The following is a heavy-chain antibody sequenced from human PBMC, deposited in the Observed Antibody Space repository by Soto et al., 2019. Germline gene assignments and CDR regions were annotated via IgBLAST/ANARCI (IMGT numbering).Heavy chain of an antibody. Sequence: QFQLVQSGAEVKKPGASVKVSCKASGYNFTRFGISWVRQAPGHGLEWMGWMGAHSGHTKQAQKFQGRVTMTTDASRNTAYCDLRSLTSDDTALYSCGREGQQLAQEDYYQCNGMDVWGQGTTVIVSS. J-gene: IGHJ6*02. D-gene: IGHD6-13*01. V-gene: IGHV1-18*01. CDR2: MGAHSGHT. CDR1: GYNFTRFG. CDR3: GREGQQLAQEDYYQCNGMDV.